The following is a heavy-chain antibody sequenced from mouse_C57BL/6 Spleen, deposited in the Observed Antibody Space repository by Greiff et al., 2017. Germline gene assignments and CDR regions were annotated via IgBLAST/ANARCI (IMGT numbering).Heavy chain of an antibody. V-gene: IGHV5-17*01. CDR3: ARPYNYESYFDY. J-gene: IGHJ2*01. CDR2: ISSGSSTI. CDR1: GFTFSDYG. Sequence: VKLMESGGGLVKPGGSLKLSCAASGFTFSDYGMHWVRQAPEKGLEWVAYISSGSSTIYYADKVKGRFTISRDNAKNTLFLQMTSLRSEDTAMYYCARPYNYESYFDYWGQGTTLTVSS. D-gene: IGHD2-12*01.